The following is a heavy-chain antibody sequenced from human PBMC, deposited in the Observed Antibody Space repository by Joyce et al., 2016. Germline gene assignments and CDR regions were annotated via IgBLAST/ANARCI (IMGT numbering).Heavy chain of an antibody. V-gene: IGHV3-15*01. CDR2: IKSNSDGGTT. D-gene: IGHD1-26*01. CDR1: GFTFNNAW. Sequence: EVQLVESGGGLVKPGGSLRLSCAASGFTFNNAWMNWVRQAPGKGLEWVGRIKSNSDGGTTDYAAPVKGRFTISRDDSKNTLYLQMNSLKTEDTAVYYCTTDVYGATDFDYWGQGTLVTVSS. CDR3: TTDVYGATDFDY. J-gene: IGHJ4*02.